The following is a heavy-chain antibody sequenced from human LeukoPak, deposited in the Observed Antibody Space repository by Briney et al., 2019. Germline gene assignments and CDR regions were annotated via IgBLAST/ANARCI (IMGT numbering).Heavy chain of an antibody. CDR3: ARDGDYGDFDY. V-gene: IGHV4-59*01. Sequence: SETLSLTCTGSGGSISSYYWSWIRQPPGKGLEWIGYIYYSGSTNYNPSHKSRVTISVDTSKNQFSLKLSSVTAADTAVYYCARDGDYGDFDYWGQGTLVTVSS. CDR2: IYYSGST. D-gene: IGHD4-17*01. CDR1: GGSISSYY. J-gene: IGHJ4*02.